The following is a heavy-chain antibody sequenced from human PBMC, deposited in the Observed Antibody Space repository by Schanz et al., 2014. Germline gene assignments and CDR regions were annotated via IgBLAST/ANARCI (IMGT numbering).Heavy chain of an antibody. CDR2: ISTFRNEDT. V-gene: IGHV1-18*01. J-gene: IGHJ5*02. CDR1: GYAFTTYG. Sequence: QVQLVQSGAEVKKPGASVRVSCKASGYAFTTYGISWVRQAPGQGPEFMGWISTFRNEDTNSAQRFQGRLTMTTDSSPSPAYIELRSLSSDDTAVYSFATLDCADAVSWGQGTLVTVSS. CDR3: ATLDCADAVS. D-gene: IGHD2-21*02.